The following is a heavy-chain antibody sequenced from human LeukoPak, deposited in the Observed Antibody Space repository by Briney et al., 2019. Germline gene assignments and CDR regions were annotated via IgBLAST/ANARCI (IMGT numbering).Heavy chain of an antibody. V-gene: IGHV3-30*02. CDR1: GFTFSSYG. J-gene: IGHJ5*02. CDR2: IRYDGSNK. CDR3: AKNKAYCSSTSCLNWFDP. Sequence: GGSLRLSCAASGFTFSSYGMHWVRQAPGKGLEWVAFIRYDGSNKYYADSVKGRFTISRDNSKNTLYLQMNSLRAEDTAVYYCAKNKAYCSSTSCLNWFDPWGQGTLVTVSS. D-gene: IGHD2-2*01.